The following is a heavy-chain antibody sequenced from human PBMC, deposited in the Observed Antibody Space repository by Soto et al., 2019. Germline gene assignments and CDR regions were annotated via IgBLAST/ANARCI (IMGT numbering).Heavy chain of an antibody. V-gene: IGHV1-69*02. CDR1: GDTFNFYS. Sequence: QVQLVQSGAEVKRPGSSVKVSCKASGDTFNFYSINWVRQAPGLWLEWMGRVNPIVRMSNYAQKFQGRVTMTADKSTSTAYMELSSLRSEDTDIYYCASGYGSGYRALDYWGQGALVTVSS. CDR2: VNPIVRMS. CDR3: ASGYGSGYRALDY. J-gene: IGHJ4*02. D-gene: IGHD3-10*01.